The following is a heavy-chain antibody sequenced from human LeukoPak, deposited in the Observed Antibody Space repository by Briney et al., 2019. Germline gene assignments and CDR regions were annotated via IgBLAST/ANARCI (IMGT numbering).Heavy chain of an antibody. CDR2: LSGSDLRT. J-gene: IGHJ4*02. D-gene: IGHD6-19*01. V-gene: IGHV3-23*01. Sequence: PGGSLRLSCAASGFTFSSYDMSWVRQAPGKGLEWVSGLSGSDLRTYYAESVKGRFTISRDNSKNTLYLQMNSLRAEDTAVYYCAREGFPYSSGVTLLNYWGQGTLVTVSS. CDR3: AREGFPYSSGVTLLNY. CDR1: GFTFSSYD.